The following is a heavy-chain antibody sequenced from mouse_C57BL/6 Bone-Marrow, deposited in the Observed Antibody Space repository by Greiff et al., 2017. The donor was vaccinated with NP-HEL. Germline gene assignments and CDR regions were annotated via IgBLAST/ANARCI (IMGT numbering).Heavy chain of an antibody. CDR1: GFNIKNTY. CDR3: ASLYYDYDGRYYFDY. D-gene: IGHD2-4*01. V-gene: IGHV14-3*01. CDR2: IDPANGNT. Sequence: EVMLVESVAELVRPGASVKLSCTASGFNIKNTYMHWVKQRPEQGLEWIGRIDPANGNTKSAPKFQGKATITADTSSNTAYLQLSSLTSEDTAIYYCASLYYDYDGRYYFDYWGQGTTLTVSS. J-gene: IGHJ2*01.